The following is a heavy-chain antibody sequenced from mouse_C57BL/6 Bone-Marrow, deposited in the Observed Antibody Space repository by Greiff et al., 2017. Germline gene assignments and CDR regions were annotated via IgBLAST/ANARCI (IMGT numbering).Heavy chain of an antibody. Sequence: QVQLQQPGAELVKPGASVKLSCKASGYTFTSYWMHWVKQRPGQGLEWIGMIHPNSGSTNYNEKFKSKATLTVDKSSSTAFMQLSSLTSEASAVYYGAIHYDGSSYQFAYWGQGTLVTVSA. D-gene: IGHD1-1*01. CDR1: GYTFTSYW. V-gene: IGHV1-64*01. CDR3: AIHYDGSSYQFAY. CDR2: IHPNSGST. J-gene: IGHJ3*01.